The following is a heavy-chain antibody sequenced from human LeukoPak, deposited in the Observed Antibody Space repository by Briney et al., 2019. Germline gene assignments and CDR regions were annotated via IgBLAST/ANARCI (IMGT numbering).Heavy chain of an antibody. CDR2: ISSSSTYI. CDR1: GFTFSTYS. V-gene: IGHV3-21*01. CDR3: AGDPGYTGTALDY. J-gene: IGHJ4*02. D-gene: IGHD6-13*01. Sequence: GGSLRLSCAASGFTFSTYSINWVRQAPGKGLEWVSSISSSSTYIYYADSVKGRFTISRDNAKNSLYLQMNSLRAEDTAVYYCAGDPGYTGTALDYWGQGTLVTVSS.